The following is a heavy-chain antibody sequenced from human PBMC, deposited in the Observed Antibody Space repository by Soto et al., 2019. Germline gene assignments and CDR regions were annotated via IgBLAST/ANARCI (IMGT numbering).Heavy chain of an antibody. J-gene: IGHJ4*02. CDR2: IWYDGSNK. V-gene: IGHV3-33*01. Sequence: PGGSLRLSCAASGFTFSSYGMHWVRQAPGKGLEWVAVIWYDGSNKYYADSVKGRFTISRDNSKNTLYLQMNSLRAEDTAVYYCVRDYDSSGYNSDYWGQGTPVTVSS. D-gene: IGHD3-22*01. CDR3: VRDYDSSGYNSDY. CDR1: GFTFSSYG.